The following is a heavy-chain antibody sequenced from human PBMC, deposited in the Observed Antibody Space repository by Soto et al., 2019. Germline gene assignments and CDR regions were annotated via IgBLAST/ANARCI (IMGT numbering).Heavy chain of an antibody. CDR3: EKTGWFSLDF. Sequence: SETLSLTCAISGFSINNDIWWSWVRQPPGKGLEWIGEIHHSGNTNYNPSLKSRVTISVDKYKNQVSLKLTSVTAADTAVYRCEKTGWFSLDFGGRGALVTVSS. J-gene: IGHJ4*02. CDR1: GFSINNDIW. V-gene: IGHV4-4*01. D-gene: IGHD3-10*01. CDR2: IHHSGNT.